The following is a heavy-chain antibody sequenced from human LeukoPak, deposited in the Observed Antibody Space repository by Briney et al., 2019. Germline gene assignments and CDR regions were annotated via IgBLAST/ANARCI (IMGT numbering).Heavy chain of an antibody. Sequence: ASVKVSCKASGYTFTGYYMHWVRQAPGQGLEWMGRINPNSGGTNYEQKFQGRVTMTRDTSISTAYMELSRLRSDDTAVYYCARGHYDSSGYYYRYYYYMDVWGKGTTVTVSS. CDR3: ARGHYDSSGYYYRYYYYMDV. CDR1: GYTFTGYY. CDR2: INPNSGGT. J-gene: IGHJ6*03. D-gene: IGHD3-22*01. V-gene: IGHV1-2*06.